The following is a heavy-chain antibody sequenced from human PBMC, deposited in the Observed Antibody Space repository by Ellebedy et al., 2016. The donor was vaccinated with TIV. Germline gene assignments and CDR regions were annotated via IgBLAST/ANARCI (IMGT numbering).Heavy chain of an antibody. Sequence: MPSETLSLTCAVYGGSFSGYYWSWIRQPPGKGLEWIGEINHSGSTNYNPSLKSRVIISVDTSKNQFSLKLSSVTAADTAVYYCARDRDYGTFDYWGQGTLVTVSS. V-gene: IGHV4-34*01. CDR3: ARDRDYGTFDY. CDR2: INHSGST. D-gene: IGHD4-17*01. J-gene: IGHJ4*02. CDR1: GGSFSGYY.